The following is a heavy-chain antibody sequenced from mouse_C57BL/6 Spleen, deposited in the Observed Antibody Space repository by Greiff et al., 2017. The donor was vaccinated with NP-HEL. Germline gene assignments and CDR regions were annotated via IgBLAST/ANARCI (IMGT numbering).Heavy chain of an antibody. D-gene: IGHD2-4*01. CDR3: ARGDDYDGFAY. J-gene: IGHJ3*01. CDR2: INPNNGGT. V-gene: IGHV1-26*01. Sequence: EVQLQQSGPELVKPGASVKISCKASGYTFTDYYMNWVKQSHGKSLEWIGDINPNNGGTSYNQKFKGKATLTVDKSSSTAYMELRSLTSEDSAVYYCARGDDYDGFAYWGQGTLVTVSA. CDR1: GYTFTDYY.